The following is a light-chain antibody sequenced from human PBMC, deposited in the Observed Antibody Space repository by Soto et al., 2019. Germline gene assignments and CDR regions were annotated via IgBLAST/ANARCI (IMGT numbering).Light chain of an antibody. CDR3: SSYAGSNTVA. J-gene: IGLJ2*01. Sequence: QSVLTQPPSASGSPGQSVTISCTGSSSDVGGYNYVSWYQQHPGKAPKLIIYEVSKRPSGVPDRFSGSKSGNTASLTVSGLQAEDDADYYCSSYAGSNTVAFGGGTKVTVL. CDR2: EVS. V-gene: IGLV2-8*01. CDR1: SSDVGGYNY.